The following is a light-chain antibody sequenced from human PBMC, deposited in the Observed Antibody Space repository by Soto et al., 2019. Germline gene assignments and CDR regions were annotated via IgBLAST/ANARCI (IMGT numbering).Light chain of an antibody. V-gene: IGKV3-20*01. J-gene: IGKJ2*01. CDR2: GAS. CDR3: QQYCNSLYT. Sequence: EIVLTQSPGTLSLSPGERATLSCRASQSISSSYLAWYQQKPGQAPRLLIYGASSRATGIPDRFSGSGSGADFTLTISRLEPEDFAVYYCQQYCNSLYTFGQGTKLEI. CDR1: QSISSSY.